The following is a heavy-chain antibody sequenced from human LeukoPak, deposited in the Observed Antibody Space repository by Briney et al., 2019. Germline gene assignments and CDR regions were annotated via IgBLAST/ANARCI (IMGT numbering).Heavy chain of an antibody. D-gene: IGHD2/OR15-2a*01. J-gene: IGHJ4*02. V-gene: IGHV1-24*01. CDR1: GYTLAESS. CDR2: YDPEEGGI. Sequence: VASVKVSCKVSGYTLAESSIHWLRPAPGKGLERMGGYDPEEGGIIYTQKFLDRVTMTEDTSTTTAYMEVRSLRSEDTAVYFCAGDRGISITKDFDYWGQGTLVTVSS. CDR3: AGDRGISITKDFDY.